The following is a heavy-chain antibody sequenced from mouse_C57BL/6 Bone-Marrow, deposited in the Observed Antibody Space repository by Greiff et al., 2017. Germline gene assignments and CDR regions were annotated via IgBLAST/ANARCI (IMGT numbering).Heavy chain of an antibody. Sequence: VQLQQSGAELARPGASVKLSCKASGYTFTSYGISWVKQRTGQGLEWIGEIYPRSGNTYYNEKFKGKATLTADKSSSTAYMQFSSLTSEDSAIYYCARLGVWYAMDYWGQGTSVTVSS. CDR3: ARLGVWYAMDY. J-gene: IGHJ4*01. CDR2: IYPRSGNT. CDR1: GYTFTSYG. V-gene: IGHV1-81*01.